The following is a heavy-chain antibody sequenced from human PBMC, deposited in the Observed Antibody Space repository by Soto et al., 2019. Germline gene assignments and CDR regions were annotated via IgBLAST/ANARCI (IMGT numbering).Heavy chain of an antibody. CDR3: ARNPRAYDYVWGSYRSPVDY. Sequence: PSETLSLTCAVSGGSISSGAYSWNWIRQTPGKGVEWIGYFHNSGNPKYSSSLKSRVTISVDMSEKQSSLILTSVTAADTAVYWCARNPRAYDYVWGSYRSPVDYWGQGTLVTVSS. CDR1: GGSISSGAYS. CDR2: FHNSGNP. V-gene: IGHV4-61*08. J-gene: IGHJ4*02. D-gene: IGHD3-16*02.